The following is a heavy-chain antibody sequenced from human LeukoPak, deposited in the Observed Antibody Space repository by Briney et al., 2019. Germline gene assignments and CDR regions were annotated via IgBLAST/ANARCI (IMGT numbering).Heavy chain of an antibody. V-gene: IGHV3-48*03. Sequence: PGGSLRLSCAASGFTFSSYEMDWVRQAPGKGLEWVSHISSSGNTVYYADSVKGRFTISRDNAKNTLFLQMNSLRAEDTAVYYCARGGYNGFDYWGQGTLVTVSS. CDR2: ISSSGNTV. CDR3: ARGGYNGFDY. J-gene: IGHJ4*02. CDR1: GFTFSSYE. D-gene: IGHD5-24*01.